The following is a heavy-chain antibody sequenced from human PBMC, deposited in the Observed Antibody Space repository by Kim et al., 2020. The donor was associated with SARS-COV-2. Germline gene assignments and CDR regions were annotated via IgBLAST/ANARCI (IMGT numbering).Heavy chain of an antibody. J-gene: IGHJ5*02. CDR3: AKDPLNRYYYDSSGYYYGT. V-gene: IGHV3-23*01. CDR2: ISGSGGST. CDR1: GFTFSSYD. D-gene: IGHD3-22*01. Sequence: GGSLRLSCAASGFTFSSYDMSWVRQAPGKGLEWVSAISGSGGSTYYADSVKGRFTISRDNSKNTLYLQMNSLRAEDTAVYYCAKDPLNRYYYDSSGYYYGTWGQGTLGTVSS.